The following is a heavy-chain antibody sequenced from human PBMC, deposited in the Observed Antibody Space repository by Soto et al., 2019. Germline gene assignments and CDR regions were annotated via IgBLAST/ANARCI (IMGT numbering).Heavy chain of an antibody. J-gene: IGHJ6*02. Sequence: QVQLQESGPGLVKPSGTLSLTCAVSGGSISSSNWWSWVRQPPGKGLEWIGEIYHSGSTNYNPSLKIRVTISVDKSKNQFTLKLSSVTAADTAVYYCARDLRGPQPEGYYGMDVWGQGTTVTVSS. CDR2: IYHSGST. V-gene: IGHV4-4*02. CDR1: GGSISSSNW. CDR3: ARDLRGPQPEGYYGMDV.